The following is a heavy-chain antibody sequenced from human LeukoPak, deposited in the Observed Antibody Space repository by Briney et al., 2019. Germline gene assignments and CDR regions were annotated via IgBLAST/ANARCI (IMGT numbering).Heavy chain of an antibody. CDR1: GYTFTSYG. CDR3: ARGWDYDSGGRPTAYVY. J-gene: IGHJ4*02. D-gene: IGHD3-22*01. CDR2: IIPIFGTA. V-gene: IGHV1-69*13. Sequence: SVKVSCKASGYTFTSYGISWVRQAPGQGLEWMGGIIPIFGTANYAQKFQGKVTITADESTSTAYMELSSLRSEDTAVYYCARGWDYDSGGRPTAYVYWGQGTLVSVSS.